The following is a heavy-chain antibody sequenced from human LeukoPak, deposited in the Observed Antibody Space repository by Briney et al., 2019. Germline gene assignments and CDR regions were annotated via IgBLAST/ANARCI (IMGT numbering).Heavy chain of an antibody. Sequence: SETLSLTCTVSGGSISSSSYYWGWIRQPPGKGLEWIGSIYYSGSTYYNPSLKSRVTISVDTSKNQFSLKLSSVTAADTAVYYCARVYGSGSSQSDYWGQGTLVTVSS. CDR3: ARVYGSGSSQSDY. CDR1: GGSISSSSYY. J-gene: IGHJ4*02. CDR2: IYYSGST. D-gene: IGHD3-10*01. V-gene: IGHV4-39*07.